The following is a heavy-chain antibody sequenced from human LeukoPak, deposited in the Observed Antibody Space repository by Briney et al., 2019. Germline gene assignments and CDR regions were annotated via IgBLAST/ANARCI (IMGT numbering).Heavy chain of an antibody. CDR3: ARGSYSSSGNWFDP. Sequence: PSETLSLTCTVSGGSNSSYYWSWIRQPPGKGLEWIGYIYYSGSTNYNPSLKSRVTISVDTSKNQFSLKLSSVTAADTAVYYCARGSYSSSGNWFDPWGQGTLVTVSS. V-gene: IGHV4-59*01. CDR1: GGSNSSYY. D-gene: IGHD6-6*01. CDR2: IYYSGST. J-gene: IGHJ5*02.